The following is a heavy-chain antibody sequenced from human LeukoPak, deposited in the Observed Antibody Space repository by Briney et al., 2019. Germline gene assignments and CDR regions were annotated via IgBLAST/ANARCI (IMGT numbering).Heavy chain of an antibody. CDR3: ARDRQRVDTAMVGSDNYYYYYYMDV. CDR2: INPNSSGT. D-gene: IGHD5-18*01. V-gene: IGHV1-2*02. CDR1: GYTFTGYY. J-gene: IGHJ6*03. Sequence: GASVKVSCKASGYTFTGYYMHWVRQAPGQGLEWMGWINPNSSGTNYAQKFQGRVTMTRDTSISTAYMELSRLRSDDTAVYYCARDRQRVDTAMVGSDNYYYYYYMDVWGKGTTVTVSS.